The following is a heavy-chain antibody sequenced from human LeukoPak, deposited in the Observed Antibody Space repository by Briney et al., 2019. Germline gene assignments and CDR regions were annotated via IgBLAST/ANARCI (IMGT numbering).Heavy chain of an antibody. V-gene: IGHV4-39*07. CDR2: IYYSGST. D-gene: IGHD6-13*01. Sequence: SETLSLTCTVSGGSISSSSYYWGWIRQPPGKGLEWIGSIYYSGSTYYNPSLKSRVTISVDTSKNQFSLKLSSVTAADTALYYCARAHTSNWYMDYWGQGTLVTVSS. CDR1: GGSISSSSYY. CDR3: ARAHTSNWYMDY. J-gene: IGHJ4*02.